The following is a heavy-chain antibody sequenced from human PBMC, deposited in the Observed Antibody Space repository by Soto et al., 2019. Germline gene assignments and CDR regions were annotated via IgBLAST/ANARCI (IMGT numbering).Heavy chain of an antibody. CDR3: ANQMEFRGVMGGGDY. V-gene: IGHV1-69*02. Sequence: QVQLVQSGAEVKKPGSSVKVSCKASGGTFSSYTISWVRQAPGQGLEWMGRIIPILGIANYAQKFQGKVTINGDKTTSTANMERSSGRSEDAAVYYCANQMEFRGVMGGGDYWGQGTLVTVSS. J-gene: IGHJ4*02. CDR2: IIPILGIA. CDR1: GGTFSSYT. D-gene: IGHD3-10*01.